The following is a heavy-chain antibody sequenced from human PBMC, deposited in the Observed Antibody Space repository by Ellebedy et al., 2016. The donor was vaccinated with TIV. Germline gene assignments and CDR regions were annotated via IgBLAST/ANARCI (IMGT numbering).Heavy chain of an antibody. CDR3: ARDWGGYCSGVSCYGNWFDP. J-gene: IGHJ5*02. CDR1: GFTFGDYA. V-gene: IGHV3-11*01. Sequence: GGSLRLSCTGSGFTFGDYAMSWIRQAPGKGLEWVSYISDSGTILYYADSVKGRFTISRDNAKNSLYLQMNSLRVEDTAVYYCARDWGGYCSGVSCYGNWFDPWGQGTLVTVSS. CDR2: ISDSGTIL. D-gene: IGHD2-15*01.